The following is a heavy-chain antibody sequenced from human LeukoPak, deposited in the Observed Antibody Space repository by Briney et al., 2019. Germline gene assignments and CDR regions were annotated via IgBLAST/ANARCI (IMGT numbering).Heavy chain of an antibody. J-gene: IGHJ4*02. CDR2: INPSGGST. CDR1: GYTFTSYY. Sequence: ASVKVSCKASGYTFTSYYMHWVRRAPGQGLEWMGLINPSGGSTSYAQKFQGRVTMTRDTSTSTVYMELSSLRSEDTAVYYCARGGHGVYSSGWYVYWGQGTLVTVSS. V-gene: IGHV1-46*01. CDR3: ARGGHGVYSSGWYVY. D-gene: IGHD6-19*01.